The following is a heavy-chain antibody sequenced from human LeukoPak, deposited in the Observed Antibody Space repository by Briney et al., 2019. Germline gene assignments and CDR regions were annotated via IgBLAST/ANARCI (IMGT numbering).Heavy chain of an antibody. Sequence: ASVKVSCKASGYTFTSYGISWVRQAPGQGLEWMGWISAYNGNTNYAQKLQGRVTTTTDTSTSTAYMELRSLRSDDTAVYYCARVSPQGVGSSGWLNYWGQGTLVTVSS. D-gene: IGHD6-19*01. CDR3: ARVSPQGVGSSGWLNY. CDR1: GYTFTSYG. CDR2: ISAYNGNT. J-gene: IGHJ4*02. V-gene: IGHV1-18*01.